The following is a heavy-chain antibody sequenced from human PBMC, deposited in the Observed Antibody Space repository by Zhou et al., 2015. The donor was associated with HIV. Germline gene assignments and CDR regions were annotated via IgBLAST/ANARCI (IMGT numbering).Heavy chain of an antibody. Sequence: LLQSGTEVTKPGSSVKVSCKASGGTFSGSDISWVRQAPGQGLEWMGGITPMFDIKNYAQRFRARLNITVDQSTNTAYMELSSLTSEDVAIYFCARSSVNHDYAFDIWGQGTKVIVSS. CDR3: ARSSVNHDYAFDI. V-gene: IGHV1-69*17. CDR1: GGTFSGSD. D-gene: IGHD3-22*01. CDR2: ITPMFDIK. J-gene: IGHJ3*02.